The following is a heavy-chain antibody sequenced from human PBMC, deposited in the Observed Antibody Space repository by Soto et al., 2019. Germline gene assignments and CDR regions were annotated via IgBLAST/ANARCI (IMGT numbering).Heavy chain of an antibody. V-gene: IGHV4-31*03. D-gene: IGHD3-9*01. J-gene: IGHJ6*02. CDR1: GGSISSGGYY. Sequence: SETLSLTCTVSGGSISSGGYYWSWIRQHSGKGLEWIGYIYYSGSTYYNPSLKSRVTISVDTSKNQFSLKLSSVTAADTVVYYCARERFLYYDILTGYDNLYYYYGMDVWGQGTTVTVSS. CDR2: IYYSGST. CDR3: ARERFLYYDILTGYDNLYYYYGMDV.